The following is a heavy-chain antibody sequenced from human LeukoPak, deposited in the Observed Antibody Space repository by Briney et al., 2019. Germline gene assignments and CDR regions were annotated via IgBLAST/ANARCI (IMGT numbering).Heavy chain of an antibody. CDR1: GYTFTSYG. D-gene: IGHD5-18*01. J-gene: IGHJ4*02. CDR2: ISAYNGNT. V-gene: IGHV1-18*01. Sequence: ASVKVSCKASGYTFTSYGISWVRQAPGQGPEWMGWISAYNGNTNYAQKLQGRVTMTTDTSTSTAYMELRSLRSDDTAVYYCARVYSYGPNFDYWGQGTLVTVSS. CDR3: ARVYSYGPNFDY.